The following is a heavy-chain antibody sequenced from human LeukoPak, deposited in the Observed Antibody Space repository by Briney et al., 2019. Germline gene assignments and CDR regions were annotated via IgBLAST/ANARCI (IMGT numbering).Heavy chain of an antibody. CDR1: GFTVSSNY. J-gene: IGHJ4*02. Sequence: GSLTLSCAASGFTVSSNYMSWVRQAPGKGLEWVAVISYDGSNKYYAESVKGRYTISRDNSKNTLYLQMNSLRAGDTAVYYCAIEPYCSSTSCPFDYWGQGTLVTVSS. D-gene: IGHD2-2*01. CDR2: ISYDGSNK. V-gene: IGHV3-30*03. CDR3: AIEPYCSSTSCPFDY.